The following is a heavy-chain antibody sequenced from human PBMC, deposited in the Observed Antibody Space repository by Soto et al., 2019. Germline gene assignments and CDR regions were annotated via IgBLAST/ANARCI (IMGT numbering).Heavy chain of an antibody. J-gene: IGHJ4*02. Sequence: PGGSLRLSCAASGFTFSDYYMSWIRQAPGKGLEWVSYISSSGSTIYYADSVKGRFTISRDNAKNSLYLQMNSLRAEDTAVYYCARAVTTVTTLAFDYWGQGTLVTVSS. CDR1: GFTFSDYY. CDR3: ARAVTTVTTLAFDY. D-gene: IGHD4-17*01. CDR2: ISSSGSTI. V-gene: IGHV3-11*01.